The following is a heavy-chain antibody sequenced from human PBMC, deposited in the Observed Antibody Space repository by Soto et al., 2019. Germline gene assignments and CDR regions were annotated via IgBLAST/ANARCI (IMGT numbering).Heavy chain of an antibody. CDR2: IYHAGST. J-gene: IGHJ4*02. Sequence: QVQLQESGPRLVKPSGTLSLTCTASGGSITNSNWWSWVRLPPAKGLEWIGDIYHAGSTKYNPSLERRVTMSVDTSNNQFALTLTSVTAADTAVYFCARGPPIVGNTTPLDSWGQGTLVTVS. CDR1: GGSITNSNW. D-gene: IGHD1-26*01. V-gene: IGHV4-4*02. CDR3: ARGPPIVGNTTPLDS.